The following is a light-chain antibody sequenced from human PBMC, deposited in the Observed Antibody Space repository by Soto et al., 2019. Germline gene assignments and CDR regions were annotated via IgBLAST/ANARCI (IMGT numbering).Light chain of an antibody. J-gene: IGKJ4*01. V-gene: IGKV1-39*01. CDR2: AAS. Sequence: DIQMTQSPSSLSASVGDRVTITCRASQSISNYLNWYQQKPGKAPKLLIYAASSLQSVVPSRFSGSGSGTDFTLTISSLQPEDFATYYCHQSYNTPLTFGGGTKLEIK. CDR1: QSISNY. CDR3: HQSYNTPLT.